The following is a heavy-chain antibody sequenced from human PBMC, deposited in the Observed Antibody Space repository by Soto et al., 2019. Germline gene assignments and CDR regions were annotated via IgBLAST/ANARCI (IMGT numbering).Heavy chain of an antibody. J-gene: IGHJ3*02. CDR1: GGTFSSYA. Sequence: SVKVSCKASGGTFSSYAISWVRQAPGQGLEWMGGIIPIFGTANYAQKFQGRVTITADESTSTAYMELSSLRSEDTAVYYCARGVTMVVVAMVAFDIWGQGTMVTVSS. CDR3: ARGVTMVVVAMVAFDI. D-gene: IGHD3-22*01. CDR2: IIPIFGTA. V-gene: IGHV1-69*13.